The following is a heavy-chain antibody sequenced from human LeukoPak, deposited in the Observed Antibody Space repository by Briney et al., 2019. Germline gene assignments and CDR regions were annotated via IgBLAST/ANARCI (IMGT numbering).Heavy chain of an antibody. CDR1: GGSFSGYY. V-gene: IGHV4-34*01. CDR3: ARGRLRRLGIGVYFDC. CDR2: INHSGST. J-gene: IGHJ4*02. Sequence: SETLSLTCAVYGGSFSGYYWSWIRQPPGKGLEWIGEINHSGSTNYNPSLKSRVTISVVTSKNQFSLKLSSVTAADTAVYYCARGRLRRLGIGVYFDCWGQGTLVTVSS. D-gene: IGHD7-27*01.